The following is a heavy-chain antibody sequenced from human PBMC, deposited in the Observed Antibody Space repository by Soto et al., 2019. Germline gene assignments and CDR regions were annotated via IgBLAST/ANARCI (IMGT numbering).Heavy chain of an antibody. D-gene: IGHD3-3*01. CDR1: GYTFTSYG. CDR2: ISSYNAKT. J-gene: IGHJ6*02. V-gene: IGHV1-18*01. CDR3: ARERRYYDFWSGISKGMDV. Sequence: ASVKVSCKASGYTFTSYGISWVRQAPGQGLEWMGWISSYNAKTNIAQRFQGRLSMTTDTSTTTVYMELRSLRSDDTAVYYCARERRYYDFWSGISKGMDVWGQGTTATVSS.